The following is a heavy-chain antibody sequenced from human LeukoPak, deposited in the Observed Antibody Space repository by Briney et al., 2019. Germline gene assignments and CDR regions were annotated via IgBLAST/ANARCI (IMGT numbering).Heavy chain of an antibody. Sequence: GASVKVSCKASGYTFTSYGISWVRQAPGQGLEWMGWISAYNGNTNYAQKLQGRVTMTTDTSTSTAYMELRSLRSDDTAVYYCARGARGPWYVPAAMGYSDPWGQGTLVTVSS. CDR2: ISAYNGNT. J-gene: IGHJ5*02. CDR1: GYTFTSYG. D-gene: IGHD2-2*01. V-gene: IGHV1-18*01. CDR3: ARGARGPWYVPAAMGYSDP.